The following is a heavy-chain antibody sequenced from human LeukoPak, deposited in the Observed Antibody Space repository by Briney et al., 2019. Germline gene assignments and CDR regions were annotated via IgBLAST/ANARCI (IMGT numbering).Heavy chain of an antibody. CDR3: AREGYCSGGSCHFDY. V-gene: IGHV1-3*01. D-gene: IGHD2-15*01. J-gene: IGHJ4*02. CDR1: GYTFTSYG. Sequence: EASVKVSCKASGYTFTSYGISWVRQAPGQGLEWMGWINAGNGNTKYSQKFQGRVTITRDTSASTAYMELSSLRSEDTAVYYCAREGYCSGGSCHFDYWGQGTLVTVSS. CDR2: INAGNGNT.